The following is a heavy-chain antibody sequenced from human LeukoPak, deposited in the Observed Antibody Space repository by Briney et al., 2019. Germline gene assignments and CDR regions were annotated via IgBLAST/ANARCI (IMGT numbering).Heavy chain of an antibody. Sequence: SETLSLTCTVSGGSISSSSYYWGWIRQPPGKGLEWIGSIYYSGSTYYDPSLKSRVTISVDTSKNQFSLKLSPVTAADTAVYYCARHRFRLWDAFDIWGQGTMLTVSS. CDR2: IYYSGST. D-gene: IGHD3-16*01. V-gene: IGHV4-39*01. CDR3: ARHRFRLWDAFDI. CDR1: GGSISSSSYY. J-gene: IGHJ3*02.